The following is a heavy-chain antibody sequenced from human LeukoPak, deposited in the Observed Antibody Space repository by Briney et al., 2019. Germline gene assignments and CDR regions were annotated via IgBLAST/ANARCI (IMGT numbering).Heavy chain of an antibody. CDR3: TTDLMVITLVDY. CDR1: GFTFSTYW. V-gene: IGHV3-15*01. Sequence: GGSLRLSCAASGFTFSTYWMTWVRQAPGKGLEWVGRIKSKTDGGTTDYAAPVKGRFTISRDDSKNTLYLQMNSLKTEDTAVYYCTTDLMVITLVDYWGQGTLVTVSS. J-gene: IGHJ4*02. CDR2: IKSKTDGGTT. D-gene: IGHD3-16*01.